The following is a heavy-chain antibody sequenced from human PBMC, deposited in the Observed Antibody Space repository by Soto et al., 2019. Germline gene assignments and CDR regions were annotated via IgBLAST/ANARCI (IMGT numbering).Heavy chain of an antibody. CDR3: ARVQYSGYDFKLAFDI. CDR2: IHDGNGYT. Sequence: QVQLVQSGAQVKKPGASVKVSCKASGYTFDNYALHWVRQAPGRRLEWMGWIHDGNGYTKYSQSFQGRVTITRDTSASTVHMDLSRLRSEDTAVYYCARVQYSGYDFKLAFDIWGQGTMVTVSS. V-gene: IGHV1-3*01. D-gene: IGHD5-12*01. J-gene: IGHJ3*02. CDR1: GYTFDNYA.